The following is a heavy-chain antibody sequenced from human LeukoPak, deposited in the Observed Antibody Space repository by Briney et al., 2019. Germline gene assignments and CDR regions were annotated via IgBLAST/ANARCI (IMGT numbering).Heavy chain of an antibody. CDR1: GGSVSSSSYY. CDR3: ASYDFWSGSFDY. Sequence: SETLSLTCTLSGGSVSSSSYYWGWIRQPPGKGLEWIGSIFYSGSTYYNPSLKSRVTISVDTSNNRFSLQLTSVTAADTAVYYCASYDFWSGSFDYWGQGTLVTVSS. J-gene: IGHJ4*02. V-gene: IGHV4-39*07. CDR2: IFYSGST. D-gene: IGHD3-3*01.